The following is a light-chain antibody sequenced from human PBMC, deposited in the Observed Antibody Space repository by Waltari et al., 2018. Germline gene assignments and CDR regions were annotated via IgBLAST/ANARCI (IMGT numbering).Light chain of an antibody. J-gene: IGLJ1*01. CDR3: CSYAGSRTYV. Sequence: QSALTQPASVSGSPGQSITISCIGTTSDIGDYYYVFWSPHFPGKAPKLFIYDVTKRPSGVSNHFSGSKSGNTASLTISGLRAEDEADYYCCSYAGSRTYVFGTGTKVTVL. CDR1: TSDIGDYYY. V-gene: IGLV2-23*02. CDR2: DVT.